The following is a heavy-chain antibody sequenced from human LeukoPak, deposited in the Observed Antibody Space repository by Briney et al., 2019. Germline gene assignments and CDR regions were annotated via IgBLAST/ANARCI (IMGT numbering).Heavy chain of an antibody. J-gene: IGHJ4*02. V-gene: IGHV3-66*01. CDR2: IYSGGST. CDR1: GFTVSSNY. Sequence: GGSLRLSCAASGFTVSSNYMSWVRQAPGKGLERVSVIYSGGSTYYADSVKGRFTISRDNSKNTLYLQMNSLRAEDTAVYYCARDARGSGSYHFDYWGQGTLVTVSS. D-gene: IGHD3-10*01. CDR3: ARDARGSGSYHFDY.